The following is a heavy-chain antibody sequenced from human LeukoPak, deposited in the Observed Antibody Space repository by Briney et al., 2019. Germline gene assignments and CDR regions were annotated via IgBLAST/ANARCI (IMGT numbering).Heavy chain of an antibody. CDR1: EFSVGSNY. Sequence: GGSLRLSCAASEFSVGSNYMTWVRQAPGKGLEWVSSISSSSSYIYYADSVKGRFTISRHNAKNSLYLQMNSLSAEDTALYYCARNMLGYNYHYMDVWGKGTTVTVSS. J-gene: IGHJ6*03. CDR2: ISSSSSYI. CDR3: ARNMLGYNYHYMDV. D-gene: IGHD2-8*01. V-gene: IGHV3-21*01.